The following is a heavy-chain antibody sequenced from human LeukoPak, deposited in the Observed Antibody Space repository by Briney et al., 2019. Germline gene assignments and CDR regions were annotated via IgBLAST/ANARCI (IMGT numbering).Heavy chain of an antibody. V-gene: IGHV3-23*01. D-gene: IGHD2-21*02. J-gene: IGHJ4*02. Sequence: PGGSLRLSCAGSGFTFSSYAMSWARQAPGKGLEWVSTIIGSGVTTYYADSVKGRFTISRDNSKNTLYLQMNSLRAEDTAVYYCAKEPVPYCGGDCYGFDYWGQGTLVTVSS. CDR2: IIGSGVTT. CDR3: AKEPVPYCGGDCYGFDY. CDR1: GFTFSSYA.